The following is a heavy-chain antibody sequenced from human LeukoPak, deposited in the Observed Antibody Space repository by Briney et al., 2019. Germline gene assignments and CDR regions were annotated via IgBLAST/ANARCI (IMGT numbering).Heavy chain of an antibody. D-gene: IGHD6-19*01. J-gene: IGHJ4*02. CDR3: AKDLQQWLFDY. CDR1: GFTFSSYW. Sequence: GGSLRLSCAASGFTFSSYWMSWVRQAPGKGLEWAANIKQDGTEKYCVDSVKGRFTISRDNAKNSLYLQMNSLRAEDTAVYYCAKDLQQWLFDYWGQGTLVTVSS. CDR2: IKQDGTEK. V-gene: IGHV3-7*03.